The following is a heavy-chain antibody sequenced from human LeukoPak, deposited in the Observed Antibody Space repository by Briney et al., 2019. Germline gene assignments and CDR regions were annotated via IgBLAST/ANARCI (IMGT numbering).Heavy chain of an antibody. J-gene: IGHJ4*02. V-gene: IGHV3-30*18. Sequence: PGGSLRLSCAASGFTFSSYGMHWVRQAPGKGLEWVAVISYDGSNKYYADSVKGRFTISRDNSKNTLYLQMNSLRAEDTAVYYCAKDTVLLWFGEYYFDYWGQGTLVTVSS. CDR1: GFTFSSYG. D-gene: IGHD3-10*01. CDR3: AKDTVLLWFGEYYFDY. CDR2: ISYDGSNK.